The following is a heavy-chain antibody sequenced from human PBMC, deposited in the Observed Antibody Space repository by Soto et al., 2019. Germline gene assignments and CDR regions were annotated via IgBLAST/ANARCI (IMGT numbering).Heavy chain of an antibody. CDR3: ARADPDASVGF. V-gene: IGHV4-59*11. CDR1: GGSMSSHY. J-gene: IGHJ4*02. CDR2: ISYSGSS. D-gene: IGHD3-16*01. Sequence: SETLSLTCTVSGGSMSSHYWTWLRQPPGKGLEWIGYISYSGSSYYNPSLKSRVTISADTSRNQFSLRLTSVIAADTAVYFCARADPDASVGFWGQGTLVTAPQ.